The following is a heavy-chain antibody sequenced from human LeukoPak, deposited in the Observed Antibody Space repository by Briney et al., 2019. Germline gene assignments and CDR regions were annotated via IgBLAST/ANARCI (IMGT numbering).Heavy chain of an antibody. CDR3: ARHANYYGSGSYLDWFDP. Sequence: PETLSLTCTVSGTSITSYYWSWIRQPPGKGLEWIGYIYYSGSTNYNPSLKSRVTMSVDTSKNQFSLKLSSVTAADTAVYYCARHANYYGSGSYLDWFDPWGQGTLLTVSS. V-gene: IGHV4-59*08. J-gene: IGHJ5*02. CDR2: IYYSGST. CDR1: GTSITSYY. D-gene: IGHD3-10*01.